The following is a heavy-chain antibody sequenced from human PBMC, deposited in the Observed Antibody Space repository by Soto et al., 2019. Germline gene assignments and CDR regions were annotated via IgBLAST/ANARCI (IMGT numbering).Heavy chain of an antibody. Sequence: GSLRLSCAASGFIFTNYAMNWVRQAPGKGLEWVSVIGGRGNSAYYADSVQGRFTISRDNSKNTLSLQMSSLTADDTAIYYCVREGRGSFDFWGRGTMVTVS. D-gene: IGHD5-12*01. CDR2: IGGRGNSA. CDR1: GFIFTNYA. J-gene: IGHJ3*01. V-gene: IGHV3-23*01. CDR3: VREGRGSFDF.